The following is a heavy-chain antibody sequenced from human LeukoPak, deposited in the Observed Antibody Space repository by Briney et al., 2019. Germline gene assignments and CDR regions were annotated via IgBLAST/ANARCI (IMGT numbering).Heavy chain of an antibody. CDR2: IKQDGSEK. J-gene: IGHJ4*02. Sequence: GGSLTLSCATSGFTFSDYWLNCFRQAPGKGLEGVAIIKQDGSEKHYVDFVKGRFTISRDNDRNSLFLQMNGLRDDDTAVYYCARGQGWLSDSWGQGILVTVTS. CDR1: GFTFSDYW. D-gene: IGHD3-9*01. V-gene: IGHV3-7*03. CDR3: ARGQGWLSDS.